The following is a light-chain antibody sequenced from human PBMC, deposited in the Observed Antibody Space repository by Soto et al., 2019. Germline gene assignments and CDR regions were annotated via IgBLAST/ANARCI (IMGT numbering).Light chain of an antibody. CDR3: QNLDSAAFT. V-gene: IGKV1-27*01. CDR1: QDISNY. J-gene: IGKJ3*01. Sequence: DIQMTQSPPSLSASVGDRVTITCRASQDISNYLAWYQQRPGKVPRLLIYAASTLQSGVPSRFSGSGSGTDFTLTISSLLPEDAATDYCQNLDSAAFTFGPGTKVDIK. CDR2: AAS.